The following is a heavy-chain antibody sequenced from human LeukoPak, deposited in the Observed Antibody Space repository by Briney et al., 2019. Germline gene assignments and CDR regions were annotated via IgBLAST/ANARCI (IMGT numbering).Heavy chain of an antibody. CDR3: ARDGFRIQLWFSFDY. CDR2: IRAYNGNT. Sequence: ASVKVSCKASGYTFTSYGISWVRQAPGQGLEWMGWIRAYNGNTNYAQKLQGRVTMTTDTSTSTAYMELRSLRSDDTAVYYCARDGFRIQLWFSFDYWGQGTLVTVSS. D-gene: IGHD5-18*01. CDR1: GYTFTSYG. J-gene: IGHJ4*02. V-gene: IGHV1-18*01.